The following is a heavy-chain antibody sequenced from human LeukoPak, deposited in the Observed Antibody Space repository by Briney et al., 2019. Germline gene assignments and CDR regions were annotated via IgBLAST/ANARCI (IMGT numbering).Heavy chain of an antibody. CDR3: ASGLPRDD. J-gene: IGHJ4*02. CDR1: GFTFSSYW. Sequence: QPGGSLRLSCGASGFTFSSYWMHWVRQTPGKRLVWVSRISSDGSITSYADSVQGRFTISRDNAKNTLYLQMNSLRAEDTAVYYCASGLPRDDWGQGTLVTVSS. D-gene: IGHD3/OR15-3a*01. CDR2: ISSDGSIT. V-gene: IGHV3-74*01.